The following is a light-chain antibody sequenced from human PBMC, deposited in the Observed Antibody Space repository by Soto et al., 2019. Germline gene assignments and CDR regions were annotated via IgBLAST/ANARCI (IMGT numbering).Light chain of an antibody. CDR1: QSISSMY. Sequence: EIVLTQSPGTRSLSPGERATLSCRASQSISSMYLAWYQHKPGQAPRLLIYGASSRATGIPDRFSGSGSGTDFTLTISRLEPEDFAVYYCQQYGSSSWTFGQGTKVEIK. J-gene: IGKJ1*01. CDR3: QQYGSSSWT. CDR2: GAS. V-gene: IGKV3-20*01.